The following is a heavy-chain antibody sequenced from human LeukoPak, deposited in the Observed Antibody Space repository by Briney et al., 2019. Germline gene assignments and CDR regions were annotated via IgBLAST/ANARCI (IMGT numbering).Heavy chain of an antibody. D-gene: IGHD3-16*01. V-gene: IGHV4-34*01. J-gene: IGHJ4*02. CDR2: INQIGNT. Sequence: GSLRLSCAASGFTFSSYAMSWIRQSPGKGLEWIGEINQIGNTNYIPSLKSRLTISIDTSNNQFSLNLTSVTAADTGVYYCARIRRPLRGCFDHWGQGTLVT. CDR1: GFTFSSYA. CDR3: ARIRRPLRGCFDH.